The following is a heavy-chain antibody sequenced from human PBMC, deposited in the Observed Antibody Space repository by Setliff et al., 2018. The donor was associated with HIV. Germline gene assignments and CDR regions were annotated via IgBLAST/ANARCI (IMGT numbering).Heavy chain of an antibody. D-gene: IGHD4-17*01. V-gene: IGHV1-69*05. CDR1: GGTFNTYT. Sequence: GASVKVSCKASGGTFNTYTITWVRQAPGQGLEWMGGIIPIFGTANYAQKFQDRVTITTDESTSTAYMELSSLKSEDTAVYYCARDQGLWDYGGKFLLREYFNHWGQGTLVTVSS. J-gene: IGHJ1*01. CDR3: ARDQGLWDYGGKFLLREYFNH. CDR2: IIPIFGTA.